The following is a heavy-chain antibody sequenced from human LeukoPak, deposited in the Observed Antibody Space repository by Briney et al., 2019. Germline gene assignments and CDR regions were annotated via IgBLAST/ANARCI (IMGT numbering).Heavy chain of an antibody. V-gene: IGHV4-38-2*01. CDR1: GYSISSGYY. Sequence: SETLSLTCAVSGYSISSGYYWGWIRPPPGEVLEWIGSIYHSGSTFYNPSLKSRVTISVDTSKNQFSLKLSSVTAADTAVYYCARLNGDAVYFDYWGQGTLVTVSS. J-gene: IGHJ4*02. CDR2: IYHSGST. CDR3: ARLNGDAVYFDY. D-gene: IGHD4-17*01.